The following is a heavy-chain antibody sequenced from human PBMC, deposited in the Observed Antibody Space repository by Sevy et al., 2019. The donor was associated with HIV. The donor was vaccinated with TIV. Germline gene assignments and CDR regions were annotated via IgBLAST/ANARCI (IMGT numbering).Heavy chain of an antibody. CDR2: IKQDGSEK. CDR3: TRAAGGDREYFDY. V-gene: IGHV3-7*03. J-gene: IGHJ4*02. D-gene: IGHD2-21*01. CDR1: GFIFNSYW. Sequence: GGYLRLSCVASGFIFNSYWMSWVRQAPGKGLEWVANIKQDGSEKYYVDSVKGRFTISRDNAKKSLYLQMNSLRAEDTAVYYCTRAAGGDREYFDYWGQGTLVTVSS.